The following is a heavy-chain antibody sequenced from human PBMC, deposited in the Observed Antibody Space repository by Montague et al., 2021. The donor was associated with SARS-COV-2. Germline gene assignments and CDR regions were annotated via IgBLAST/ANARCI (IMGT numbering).Heavy chain of an antibody. J-gene: IGHJ5*02. CDR1: GGSISSSNYY. CDR2: MYYSGST. V-gene: IGHV4-39*07. CDR3: ARSLDPSGTYYLAS. Sequence: SETLSLTCTVSGGSISSSNYYWGWIRQPPGKGLEWIGNMYYSGSTYYNPSLKSRVTISIDTSKNQFSLKLRSVTAADTAVYYCARSLDPSGTYYLASWGQGTLVTVSS. D-gene: IGHD3-10*01.